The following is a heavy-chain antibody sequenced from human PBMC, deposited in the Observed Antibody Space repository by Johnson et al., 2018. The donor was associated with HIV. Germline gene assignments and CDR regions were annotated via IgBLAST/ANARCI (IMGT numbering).Heavy chain of an antibody. V-gene: IGHV3-9*01. D-gene: IGHD6-6*01. CDR3: AKGIAARPPGDAFDI. CDR2: ISWNSGSI. Sequence: VQLVESGGGVVPPGRSLRLSCAASGFTFDDYAMHWVRQAPGKGLEWVSGISWNSGSIGYADSVKGRFTISRDNAKNSLYLQMNSLRAEDTALYYCAKGIAARPPGDAFDIWGQGTMVTVSS. J-gene: IGHJ3*02. CDR1: GFTFDDYA.